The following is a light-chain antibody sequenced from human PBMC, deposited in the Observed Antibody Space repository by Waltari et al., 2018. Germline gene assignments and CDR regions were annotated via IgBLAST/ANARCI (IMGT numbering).Light chain of an antibody. Sequence: EIVLTQSPGTLSLSPGERATLSCRASQSSKSIYLAWYQQKPGQAPRLLIYGASSRATGIPDRFSGSGSGTDFTFTISRLEPEDFAVYYCQHYGASPTITFGGGTKVEIK. CDR1: QSSKSIY. CDR2: GAS. CDR3: QHYGASPTIT. V-gene: IGKV3-20*01. J-gene: IGKJ4*01.